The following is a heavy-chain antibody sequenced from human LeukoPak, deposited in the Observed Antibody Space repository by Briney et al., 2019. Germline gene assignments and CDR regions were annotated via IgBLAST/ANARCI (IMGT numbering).Heavy chain of an antibody. CDR1: GGTYSSYA. CDR3: ASPQEYSSSSFRAGGFDY. J-gene: IGHJ4*02. Sequence: SVKVSCKASGGTYSSYAISWVRQAPGQGLEWMGGIIPIFGTANYAQKFQGRVTITTDESTSTAYMELSSLRSEDTAVYYYASPQEYSSSSFRAGGFDYWGQGTLVTVSS. CDR2: IIPIFGTA. V-gene: IGHV1-69*05. D-gene: IGHD6-6*01.